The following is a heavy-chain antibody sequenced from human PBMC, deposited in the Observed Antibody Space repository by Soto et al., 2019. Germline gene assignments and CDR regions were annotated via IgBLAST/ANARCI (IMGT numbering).Heavy chain of an antibody. D-gene: IGHD1-1*01. CDR2: FDPEDGET. CDR3: ATEQRSRNWFDP. Sequence: ASVKVSCKASGYTFTSYYMHWVRQAPGKGLEWMGGFDPEDGETIYAQKFQGRVTMTEDTSTDTAYMELSSLRSEDTAVYYCATEQRSRNWFDPWGQGTLVTVSS. CDR1: GYTFTSYY. V-gene: IGHV1-24*01. J-gene: IGHJ5*02.